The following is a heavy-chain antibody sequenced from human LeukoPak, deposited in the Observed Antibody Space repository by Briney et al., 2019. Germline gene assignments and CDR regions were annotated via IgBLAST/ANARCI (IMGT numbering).Heavy chain of an antibody. D-gene: IGHD7-27*01. CDR3: ARDSHWGVPFDY. J-gene: IGHJ4*02. Sequence: SETLSLTCTVSGGSINNNYWNWIRQPAGKGPEWIGRMYSSGNTNYNPSLKSRVTMSVDTSKNQFSLKLTSVTAADTAVYYCARDSHWGVPFDYWGQGTLVTVSA. V-gene: IGHV4-4*07. CDR2: MYSSGNT. CDR1: GGSINNNY.